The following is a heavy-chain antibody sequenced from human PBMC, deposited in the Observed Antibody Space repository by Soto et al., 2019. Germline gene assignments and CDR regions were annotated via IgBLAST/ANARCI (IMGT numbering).Heavy chain of an antibody. CDR1: GYTFTGYY. CDR3: ARDLGSYYYDSSGYKPRHYGMDV. D-gene: IGHD3-22*01. V-gene: IGHV1-2*04. Sequence: ASAKVSCKASGYTFTGYYMHWVRQAPGQGLEWMGWINPNSGGTNYAQKFQGWVTMTRDTSISTAYMELSRLRSDDTAVYYCARDLGSYYYDSSGYKPRHYGMDVWGQGTTVTVSS. J-gene: IGHJ6*02. CDR2: INPNSGGT.